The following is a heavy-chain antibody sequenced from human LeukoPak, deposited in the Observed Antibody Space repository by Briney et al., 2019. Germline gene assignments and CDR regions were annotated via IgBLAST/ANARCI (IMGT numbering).Heavy chain of an antibody. D-gene: IGHD3-3*01. Sequence: SETLSLTCAVYGGSFSGYYWSWIRQPPGKGLEWIGEINHSGSTNYNPSLKSRVTISVDTSKNQFSLKLSSVTPADTAVYYCARSHRWSGYYGCYFDYWGQGTLVTVSS. CDR1: GGSFSGYY. V-gene: IGHV4-34*01. CDR2: INHSGST. J-gene: IGHJ4*02. CDR3: ARSHRWSGYYGCYFDY.